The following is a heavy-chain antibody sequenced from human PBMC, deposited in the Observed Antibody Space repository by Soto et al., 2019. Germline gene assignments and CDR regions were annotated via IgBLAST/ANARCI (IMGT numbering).Heavy chain of an antibody. CDR2: IYHSGST. J-gene: IGHJ5*02. CDR1: SGSISSSNW. CDR3: ARLNYDILTGYSKKGPWFDP. Sequence: SETLSLTCAVSSGSISSSNWWSWVRQPPGKGLEWIGEIYHSGSTNYNPSLKSRVTISVDKSKNQFSLKLSSVTAADTAVYYCARLNYDILTGYSKKGPWFDPWGQGTLVTVSS. D-gene: IGHD3-9*01. V-gene: IGHV4-4*02.